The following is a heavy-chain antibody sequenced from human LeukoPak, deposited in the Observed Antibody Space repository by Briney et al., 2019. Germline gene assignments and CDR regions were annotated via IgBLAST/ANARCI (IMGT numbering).Heavy chain of an antibody. CDR2: INPGDSDP. D-gene: IGHD7-27*01. CDR3: ARRAAWGGGYFDL. Sequence: GESLKISCKGSGYTFTNYWIGWVRQMPGKGLESMGIINPGDSDPRYSPSFQGQVTISSDKSISTAYLHWSSLKASDTAMYYCARRAAWGGGYFDLWGRGTLVTVSS. J-gene: IGHJ2*01. CDR1: GYTFTNYW. V-gene: IGHV5-51*01.